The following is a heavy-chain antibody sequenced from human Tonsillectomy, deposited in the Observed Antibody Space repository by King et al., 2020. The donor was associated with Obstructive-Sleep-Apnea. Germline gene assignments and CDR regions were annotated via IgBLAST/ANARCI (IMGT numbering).Heavy chain of an antibody. D-gene: IGHD6-13*01. J-gene: IGHJ5*02. CDR3: ARLSSSSWGEWFDP. CDR1: GGSISSGGYY. Sequence: LQLQESGPGLVKPSQTLSLTCTVSGGSISSGGYYWSWIRQHPGKGLEWIGNIYYSGSTYYNPSLKSRVTISVDTSKNQFSLKLSSVTAADTAVYYCARLSSSSWGEWFDPWGQGTLVTVSS. V-gene: IGHV4-31*03. CDR2: IYYSGST.